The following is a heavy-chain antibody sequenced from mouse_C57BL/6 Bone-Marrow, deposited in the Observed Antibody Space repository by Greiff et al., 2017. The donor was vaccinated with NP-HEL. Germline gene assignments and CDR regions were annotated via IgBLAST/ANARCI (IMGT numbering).Heavy chain of an antibody. D-gene: IGHD1-3*01. CDR3: ARYRSGSGGDFLGY. CDR1: GYSITSDS. CDR2: ISYSGST. V-gene: IGHV3-8*01. J-gene: IGHJ2*01. Sequence: EVQLQQSGPGLAKPSQTLSLTCSVTGYSITSDSWNWIRKSPGNKLEYMGYISYSGSTSYNPSLKSRIFITRDTSKNQYYLQLNSVTTEDTATNYGARYRSGSGGDFLGYWGEGTTLTVSS.